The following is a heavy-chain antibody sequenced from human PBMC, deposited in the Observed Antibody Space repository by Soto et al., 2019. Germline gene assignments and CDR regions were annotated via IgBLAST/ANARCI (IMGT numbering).Heavy chain of an antibody. CDR1: GGTFSSYA. CDR3: ARDLRKWEPHYYYYGMDV. D-gene: IGHD1-26*01. J-gene: IGHJ6*02. Sequence: GASVKVSCKASGGTFSSYAISWGRQAPGQGLEWMGGIIPIFGTANYAQKFQGRVTITADESTSTAYMELSSLRSEDTAVYYCARDLRKWEPHYYYYGMDVWGQGTTVTVSS. CDR2: IIPIFGTA. V-gene: IGHV1-69*13.